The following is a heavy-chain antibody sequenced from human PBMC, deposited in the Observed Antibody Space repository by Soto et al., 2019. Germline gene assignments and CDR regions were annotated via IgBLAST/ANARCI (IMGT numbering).Heavy chain of an antibody. CDR2: IYSGGAT. CDR3: ARSGAHHRG. V-gene: IGHV3-66*01. CDR1: GFTVSNNY. D-gene: IGHD3-10*01. J-gene: IGHJ4*02. Sequence: EVQLVESGGGLVQPGGSLRLSCAASGFTVSNNYMRWVRQAPGKGLEWVSLIYSGGATYYADSVKGRFTISRDNSKNPPYPPMNRPGAEGPAVYYWARSGAHHRGGGQGILVTVSS.